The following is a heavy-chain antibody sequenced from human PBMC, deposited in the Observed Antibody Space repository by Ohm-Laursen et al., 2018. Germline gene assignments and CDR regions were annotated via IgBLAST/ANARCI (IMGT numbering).Heavy chain of an antibody. CDR1: RFSFESYS. V-gene: IGHV3-21*01. CDR3: ARVGPVATYFYYYGMDV. Sequence: SLRLSCAASRFSFESYSINWVRQAPGKGLEWVSSISSAGSSTSYADSVKGRFTISRDNAKTSVFLQTNSLRAEDTAVYYCARVGPVATYFYYYGMDVWGHGTTVTVSS. J-gene: IGHJ6*02. D-gene: IGHD2/OR15-2a*01. CDR2: ISSAGSST.